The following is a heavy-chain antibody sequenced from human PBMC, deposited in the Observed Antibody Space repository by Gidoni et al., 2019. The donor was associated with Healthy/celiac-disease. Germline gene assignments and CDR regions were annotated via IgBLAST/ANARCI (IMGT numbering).Heavy chain of an antibody. CDR1: GFTFSSYA. Sequence: QVQLVESGGGVVQPGRSLRLSCAASGFTFSSYAMHWVRQAPGKGLEWVAVISYDGSNKYYADSVKGRFTISRDNSKNTLYLQMNSLRAEDTAVYYCARDRRGRFLEWFGFDYWGQGTLVTVSS. J-gene: IGHJ4*02. CDR2: ISYDGSNK. V-gene: IGHV3-30-3*01. D-gene: IGHD3-3*01. CDR3: ARDRRGRFLEWFGFDY.